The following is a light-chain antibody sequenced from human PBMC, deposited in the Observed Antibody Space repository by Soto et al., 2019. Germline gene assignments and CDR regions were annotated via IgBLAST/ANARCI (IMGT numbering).Light chain of an antibody. Sequence: QSALPQPASVSGSPGQSITISCTGTSSDVGGYKYVSGYQQHPGRAPKLIIYEVSNRPSGVSNRFSGSKSGNTASLTISGLPAEDEADYYCTTYTNSATYVFGTGTKVTVL. V-gene: IGLV2-14*01. CDR3: TTYTNSATYV. CDR2: EVS. J-gene: IGLJ1*01. CDR1: SSDVGGYKY.